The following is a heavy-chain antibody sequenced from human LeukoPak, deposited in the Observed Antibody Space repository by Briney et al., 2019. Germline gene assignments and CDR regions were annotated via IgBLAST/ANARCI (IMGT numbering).Heavy chain of an antibody. CDR1: GGSISSSNW. CDR3: ARANYDSSGYKYYFDY. Sequence: SGTLSLTCAVSGGSISSSNWWSWVRQPPGKGLEWIGEIYHSGSTNYNPSLKSRVTISVDKSKNQFSLKLSSVTPADTAVYYCARANYDSSGYKYYFDYWGQGTLVTVSS. D-gene: IGHD3-22*01. CDR2: IYHSGST. J-gene: IGHJ4*02. V-gene: IGHV4-4*02.